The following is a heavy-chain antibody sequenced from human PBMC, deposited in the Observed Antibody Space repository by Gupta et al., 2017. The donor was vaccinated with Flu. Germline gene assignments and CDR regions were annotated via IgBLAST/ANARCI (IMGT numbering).Heavy chain of an antibody. J-gene: IGHJ6*02. CDR3: ARDGQPGSSCCGFNGVDV. D-gene: IGHD2-2*01. Sequence: QVQLVQSGAEVKKPGASVKVSCKASGYTFTNYHLHWVRQAPGQGLEWMGIINPRSSGTTYAQKFQGRVTMTRDTSTSTVYMELSSLRSQDTAVYFCARDGQPGSSCCGFNGVDVWGQGTTVIVSS. V-gene: IGHV1-46*01. CDR1: GYTFTNYH. CDR2: INPRSSGT.